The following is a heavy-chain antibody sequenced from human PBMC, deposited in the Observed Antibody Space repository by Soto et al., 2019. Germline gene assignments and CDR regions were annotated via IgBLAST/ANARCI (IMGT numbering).Heavy chain of an antibody. CDR3: ARARAAEYYFDY. D-gene: IGHD6-13*01. V-gene: IGHV4-4*02. CDR2: IYHSGST. J-gene: IGHJ4*02. Sequence: SETLSLTCAVSGGSISSSNWWSWVRQPPGKGLEWIGEIYHSGSTNYNPSLKSRVTISVDRSKNQFSLKLSSVTAADTAVYYCARARAAEYYFDYWGQGTPVTVSS. CDR1: GGSISSSNW.